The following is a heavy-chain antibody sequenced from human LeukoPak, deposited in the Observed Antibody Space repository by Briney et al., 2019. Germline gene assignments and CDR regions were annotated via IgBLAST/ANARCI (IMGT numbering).Heavy chain of an antibody. D-gene: IGHD4-11*01. V-gene: IGHV3-21*01. CDR3: ARLHADPRNAFDI. CDR2: ISSGSSYI. J-gene: IGHJ3*02. Sequence: GGSLRLSCAASGFTFSSYSMNWVRQAPGKGLEWVSSISSGSSYIYYADSVKGRFTISRDNAKNSLYLQMNSLRAEDTAVYYCARLHADPRNAFDIWGQGTMVTVSS. CDR1: GFTFSSYS.